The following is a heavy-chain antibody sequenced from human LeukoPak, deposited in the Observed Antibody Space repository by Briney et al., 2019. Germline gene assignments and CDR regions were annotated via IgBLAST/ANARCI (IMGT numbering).Heavy chain of an antibody. J-gene: IGHJ5*02. CDR1: GFSFTESG. Sequence: GGSLRLSCAASGFSFTESGMHWVRQAPGRGLEWLAFIQFHGGDIFYADSAEGRFTISRDNSRNTLYLQMNSLRPEDTAVYYCAIDNPIEKVPGLGPGSWGQGTLVTVSS. D-gene: IGHD2-2*01. CDR2: IQFHGGDI. V-gene: IGHV3-30*02. CDR3: AIDNPIEKVPGLGPGS.